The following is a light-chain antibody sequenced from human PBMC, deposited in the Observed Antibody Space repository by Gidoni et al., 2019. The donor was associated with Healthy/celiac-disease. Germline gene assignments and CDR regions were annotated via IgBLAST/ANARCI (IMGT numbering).Light chain of an antibody. CDR1: QSVLYSSNNKNY. J-gene: IGKJ1*01. V-gene: IGKV4-1*01. CDR3: QQYYSTPRT. CDR2: WAS. Sequence: DIVMTHSADSLAVSLGERATINCKSSQSVLYSSNNKNYLAWYQKKPGQPPKLLIYWASTRESGVPGRFSGSGSGTDFTLTNSSLQAEDVAVYYCQQYYSTPRTFGQGTKVEIK.